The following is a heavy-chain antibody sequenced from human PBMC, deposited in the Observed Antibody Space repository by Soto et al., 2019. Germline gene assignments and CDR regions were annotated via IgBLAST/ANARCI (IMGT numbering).Heavy chain of an antibody. CDR2: IIPIFGTA. J-gene: IGHJ6*02. CDR3: ARGATYYYDSSGYPDYYYYGMDV. V-gene: IGHV1-69*13. D-gene: IGHD3-22*01. Sequence: PVKVSCKASGGTCSSYAITWLRQAPGQGLEWMGGIIPIFGTANYAQKFQGRVTITADESTSTAYMELSSLRSEDTAVYYCARGATYYYDSSGYPDYYYYGMDVWGQGTTVTVSS. CDR1: GGTCSSYA.